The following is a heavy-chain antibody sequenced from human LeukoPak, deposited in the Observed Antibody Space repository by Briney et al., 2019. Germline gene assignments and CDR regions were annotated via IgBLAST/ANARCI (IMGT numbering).Heavy chain of an antibody. J-gene: IGHJ4*02. D-gene: IGHD1-26*01. CDR3: ARASGTYPNSLDS. V-gene: IGHV4-39*07. Sequence: SETLSLTCTVSGGSISSSSYYWGWIRQPPGKGLEWIGSIYYSGSTYYNPSLKSRVTISLDKSNNEFSLKMNSVTAADTAVYFCARASGTYPNSLDSWGRGTLVIVSS. CDR2: IYYSGST. CDR1: GGSISSSSYY.